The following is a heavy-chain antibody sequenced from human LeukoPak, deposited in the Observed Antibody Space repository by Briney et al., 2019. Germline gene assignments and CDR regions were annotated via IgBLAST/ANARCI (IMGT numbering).Heavy chain of an antibody. J-gene: IGHJ5*02. CDR2: IYTIGRI. Sequence: PSETLSLTCTVSGGSITGYYWSWIRQPAGKGLEWIGRIYTIGRINYNPSLESRVTVSVDTSKNQFSLKLNSVTAADTAVYYCARDSSGSTSSLPGTNWFNPRGQGTLVTVSS. CDR1: GGSITGYY. D-gene: IGHD6-6*01. CDR3: ARDSSGSTSSLPGTNWFNP. V-gene: IGHV4-4*07.